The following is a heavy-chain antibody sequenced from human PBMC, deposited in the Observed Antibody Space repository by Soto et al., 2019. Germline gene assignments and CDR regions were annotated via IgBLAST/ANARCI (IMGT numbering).Heavy chain of an antibody. J-gene: IGHJ4*02. D-gene: IGHD3-22*01. CDR3: VRVVYDSSGYEGIFDY. CDR1: GGSISSYY. CDR2: IYYSGST. Sequence: PSETLSLTCTVSGGSISSYYWSWIRQPPGKGLEWIGYIYYSGSTNYNPSLKSRVTISVDTSKNQFSLKLSSVTAADTAVYYCVRVVYDSSGYEGIFDYWGQGTLVTVSS. V-gene: IGHV4-59*01.